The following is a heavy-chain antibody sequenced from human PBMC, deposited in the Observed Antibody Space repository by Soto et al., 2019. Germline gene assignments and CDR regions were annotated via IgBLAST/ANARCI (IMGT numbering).Heavy chain of an antibody. J-gene: IGHJ4*02. CDR3: AAYSHKGY. CDR2: IYSGGST. D-gene: IGHD3-16*01. CDR1: GFTVSNNY. V-gene: IGHV3-66*01. Sequence: EEQLVESGGDLVQPGGSLRLSCAASGFTVSNNYMSWVRQARGKGLEWFSLIYSGGSTYYADSVKGRFTISRDSSKNTLYLQMNSLRAEDTAMYYCAAYSHKGYWGQGTLVTVSS.